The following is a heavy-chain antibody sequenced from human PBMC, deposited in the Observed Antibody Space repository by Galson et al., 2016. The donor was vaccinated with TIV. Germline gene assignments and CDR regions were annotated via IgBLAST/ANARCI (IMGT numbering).Heavy chain of an antibody. CDR2: ISAGGGST. Sequence: SLRLSCAASGFTFSSHAMTWVRQPPGKGLEWVSAISAGGGSTYYADSVQGRLTISRDNSKNTQYLQMNSLRAEDTAIYYCAKVPSSGFSYYYGLDVWGQGPTVTVSS. V-gene: IGHV3-23*01. CDR1: GFTFSSHA. D-gene: IGHD3-22*01. CDR3: AKVPSSGFSYYYGLDV. J-gene: IGHJ6*02.